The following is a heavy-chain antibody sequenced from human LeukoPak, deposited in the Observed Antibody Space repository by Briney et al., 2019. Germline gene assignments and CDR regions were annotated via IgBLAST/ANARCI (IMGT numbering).Heavy chain of an antibody. V-gene: IGHV3-48*03. J-gene: IGHJ4*02. CDR3: ARDFGYF. Sequence: GGSLRLSCAASGFTFSNYKMNWVRQAPGKGLEWVSYISSSGSIIYYSDPVKGRFTISRDNAKNSLYLQMNSPRAEDTAVYYCARDFGYFWGQGTLVTVSS. CDR2: ISSSGSII. D-gene: IGHD3-10*01. CDR1: GFTFSNYK.